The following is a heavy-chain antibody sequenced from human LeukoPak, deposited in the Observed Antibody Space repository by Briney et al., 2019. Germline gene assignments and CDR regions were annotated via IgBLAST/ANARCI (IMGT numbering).Heavy chain of an antibody. V-gene: IGHV3-23*01. J-gene: IGHJ4*02. D-gene: IGHD1-1*01. Sequence: GGSLRLSRAASGFTFSSYAITWVRQAPGKGQEWVAVITIGATTYYADCVKGRFTISSDNSKDTWYRQMNSLRAEETATYYCAKDGRAYVAYFDFWGQGTLVTVSS. CDR2: ITIGATT. CDR1: GFTFSSYA. CDR3: AKDGRAYVAYFDF.